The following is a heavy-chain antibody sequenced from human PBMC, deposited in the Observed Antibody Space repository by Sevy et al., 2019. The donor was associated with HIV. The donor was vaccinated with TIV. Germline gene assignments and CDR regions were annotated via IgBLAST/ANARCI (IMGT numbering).Heavy chain of an antibody. CDR1: GGSISSSSYY. Sequence: SETLSLTCTVSGGSISSSSYYWGWIRQPPGKGLEWFGSVYYSGNSYYNPSLKIRVTLSVDTSMNQFSLKLNSVTAADTAVYYCAINPPSEWLNSFEVWGQGTLVTVSS. V-gene: IGHV4-39*01. CDR3: AINPPSEWLNSFEV. D-gene: IGHD6-19*01. J-gene: IGHJ4*02. CDR2: VYYSGNS.